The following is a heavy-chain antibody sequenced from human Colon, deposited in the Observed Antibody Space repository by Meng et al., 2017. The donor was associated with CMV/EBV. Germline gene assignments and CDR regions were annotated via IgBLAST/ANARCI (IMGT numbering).Heavy chain of an antibody. J-gene: IGHJ4*02. CDR1: GFTLGN. CDR2: MRFAGSDK. D-gene: IGHD2-2*01. Sequence: GESLRLSCAASGFTLGNMHWVRQAPGMGLEWVAVMRFAGSDKYYADSVKGRFTISRDNSQNTLYLQMNSLRTEDTAVYYCARGGEPPRKYCSSTSCYGFDYWGQGTLVTVSS. CDR3: ARGGEPPRKYCSSTSCYGFDY. V-gene: IGHV3-33*01.